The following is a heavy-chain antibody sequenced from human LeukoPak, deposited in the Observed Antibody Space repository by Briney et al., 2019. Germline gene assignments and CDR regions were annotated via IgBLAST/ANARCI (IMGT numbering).Heavy chain of an antibody. CDR1: GGSFSGYY. D-gene: IGHD3-22*01. V-gene: IGHV4-34*01. CDR2: INHSGST. Sequence: PSETLSLTCAVYGGSFSGYYWSWIRQPPGKGLEWIGEINHSGSTNYNPSLKSRVTISVDTSKNQFSLKLSSVTAADTAVYYCARGIRYYYDSSGYHPLNWFDPWGQGTLVTVSS. CDR3: ARGIRYYYDSSGYHPLNWFDP. J-gene: IGHJ5*02.